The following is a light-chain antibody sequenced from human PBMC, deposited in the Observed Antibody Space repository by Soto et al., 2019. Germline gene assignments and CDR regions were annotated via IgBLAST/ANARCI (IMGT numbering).Light chain of an antibody. CDR3: QQYDNLNPLP. V-gene: IGKV3-15*01. CDR2: GAS. CDR1: RSVSSN. Sequence: ILMTQCPATLSLSPGERSTLSCRASRSVSSNLAWYQQKPGQAPRLLMYGASTRATGVPARFSGSGSGTEFTLTISTLQSEDFAFYYCQQYDNLNPLPFGGRTKVDIK. J-gene: IGKJ4*01.